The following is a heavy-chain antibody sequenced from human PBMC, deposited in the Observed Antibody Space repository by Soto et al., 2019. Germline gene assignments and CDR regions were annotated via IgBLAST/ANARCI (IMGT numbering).Heavy chain of an antibody. CDR3: ARGSLDTAMVEGLRY. CDR1: GFTFSSYA. Sequence: QVQLVESGGGVVQPGRSLRLSCAASGFTFSSYAMHWVRQAPGKGLEWVAVISYDGSNKYYADSVKGRFTISRDNSKNTLYLQMNSLRAEDTAVYYCARGSLDTAMVEGLRYWGQGTLVTVSS. V-gene: IGHV3-30-3*01. J-gene: IGHJ4*02. CDR2: ISYDGSNK. D-gene: IGHD5-18*01.